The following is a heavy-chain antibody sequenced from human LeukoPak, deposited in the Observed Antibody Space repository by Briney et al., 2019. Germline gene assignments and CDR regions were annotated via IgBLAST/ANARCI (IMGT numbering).Heavy chain of an antibody. V-gene: IGHV3-48*01. Sequence: GGSLRLSCAASGFTFSSYSMNWVRQAPGKGLEWVSYISSSSSTIYYADSVKGRFTISRDNAKNSLCLQMNSLRAEDTAVYYCARRNYGGHPYYFDYWGQGTLVTVSS. CDR1: GFTFSSYS. J-gene: IGHJ4*02. D-gene: IGHD4-23*01. CDR2: ISSSSSTI. CDR3: ARRNYGGHPYYFDY.